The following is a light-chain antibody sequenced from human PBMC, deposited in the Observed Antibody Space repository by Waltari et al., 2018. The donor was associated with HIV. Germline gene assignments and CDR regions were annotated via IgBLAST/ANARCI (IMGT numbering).Light chain of an antibody. V-gene: IGLV2-23*02. Sequence: QSALTQPASVSGSPGQSITISCTGTSSDVGSYNLVSWYQQHPGKAPQLMIYEVSKRPSGVSNRFSGSKSGNTASLTISGLQAEDEADYYCCSYAGSSLVFGGGTKLTVL. J-gene: IGLJ2*01. CDR1: SSDVGSYNL. CDR2: EVS. CDR3: CSYAGSSLV.